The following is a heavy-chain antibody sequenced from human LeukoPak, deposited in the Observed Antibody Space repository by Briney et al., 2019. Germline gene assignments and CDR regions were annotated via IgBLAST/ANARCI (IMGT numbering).Heavy chain of an antibody. CDR2: INHSGST. Sequence: SETLSLMCAVYGGSFSGYYCSWIRQPPGKGLEWIGEINHSGSTNYNPSLKSRVTISVDTSKNQLSLKLSSVTAADTAVYYCARREYSSSWIDYWGQGTLVTVSS. V-gene: IGHV4-34*01. CDR1: GGSFSGYY. CDR3: ARREYSSSWIDY. D-gene: IGHD6-13*01. J-gene: IGHJ4*02.